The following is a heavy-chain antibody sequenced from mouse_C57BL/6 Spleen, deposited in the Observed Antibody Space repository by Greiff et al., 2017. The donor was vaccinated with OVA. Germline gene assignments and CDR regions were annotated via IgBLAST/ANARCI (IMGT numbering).Heavy chain of an antibody. V-gene: IGHV1-82*01. J-gene: IGHJ4*01. CDR2: IYPGDGDT. CDR1: GYAFSSSW. D-gene: IGHD2-14*01. CDR3: ARERGTHYYAMDY. Sequence: VQLHQSGPELVKPGASVKISCKASGYAFSSSWMNWVKQRPGKGLEWIGRIYPGDGDTNYNGKFKGKATLTADKSSSTAYMQLSSLTSEDSAVYFCARERGTHYYAMDYWGQGTSVTVSS.